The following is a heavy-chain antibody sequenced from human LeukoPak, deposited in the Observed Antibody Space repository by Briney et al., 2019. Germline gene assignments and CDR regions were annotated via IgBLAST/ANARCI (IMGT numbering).Heavy chain of an antibody. CDR1: GDSISIGSYY. CDR3: ARDWDF. CDR2: MNTTGST. Sequence: PSETLSLTCTVSGDSISIGSYYWSWLRQPDGKGLEWIGHMNTTGSTKYNPSLKSRVTISVDTSNNQFSLKLSSVTAADTAVYYCARDWDFWGQGTLVTVSS. V-gene: IGHV4-61*09. J-gene: IGHJ4*02.